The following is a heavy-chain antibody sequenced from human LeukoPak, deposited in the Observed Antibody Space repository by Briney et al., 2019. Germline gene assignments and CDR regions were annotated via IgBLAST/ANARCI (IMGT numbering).Heavy chain of an antibody. CDR3: ARVAGSGSSIGAFDI. CDR2: IYHSGST. D-gene: IGHD1-26*01. J-gene: IGHJ3*02. V-gene: IGHV4-4*02. CDR1: GGSISSSNW. Sequence: SETLSLTCAVSGGSISSSNWWSWVRQPPGRGLEWIGEIYHSGSTNYNPSLKSRVTISVDKSKNQFSLKLTSVTAADTAVYYCARVAGSGSSIGAFDIWGQGTMVTVSS.